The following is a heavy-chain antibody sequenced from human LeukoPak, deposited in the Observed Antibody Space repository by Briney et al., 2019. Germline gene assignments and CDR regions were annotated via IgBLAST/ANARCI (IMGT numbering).Heavy chain of an antibody. CDR1: GFTFSSFA. CDR2: ISGSGDTT. CDR3: ARDGRLLNYNMDV. Sequence: AGGSLRLSCAASGFTFSSFAMNWVRQAPGKGLEWVSIISGSGDTTHYTDSVKGRFTVSGDNSKNTMYLQMNSLRAEDTAVYYCARDGRLLNYNMDVWGKGTTVTVSS. D-gene: IGHD2-15*01. V-gene: IGHV3-23*01. J-gene: IGHJ6*03.